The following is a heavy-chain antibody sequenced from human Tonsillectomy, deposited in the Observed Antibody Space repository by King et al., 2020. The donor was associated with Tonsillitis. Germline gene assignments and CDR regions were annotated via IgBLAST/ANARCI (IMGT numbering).Heavy chain of an antibody. Sequence: VQLVESGGGLVNPGGSLRLSCAASGFTFSSYNINWVRQAPGKGLEGVSSLISRRTYINYADSIKGRLTSSRSNAKNSLYLQMNSLRAEDTAVYYCARGTTTVTPLYYFDYWGQGTLVTVSS. CDR1: GFTFSSYN. D-gene: IGHD4-17*01. CDR2: LISRRTYI. CDR3: ARGTTTVTPLYYFDY. V-gene: IGHV3-21*01. J-gene: IGHJ4*02.